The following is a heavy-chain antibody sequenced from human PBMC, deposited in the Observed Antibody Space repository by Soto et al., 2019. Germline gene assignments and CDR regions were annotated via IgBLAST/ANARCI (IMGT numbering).Heavy chain of an antibody. J-gene: IGHJ6*03. CDR1: GYTFTSYG. CDR2: ISAYNGNT. D-gene: IGHD4-17*01. CDR3: ARVAYGDYDRPYYYYYMDV. V-gene: IGHV1-18*01. Sequence: ASVKVSCKASGYTFTSYGISWVRQAPGQGLEWMGWISAYNGNTNYAQKLQGRVTMTTDTSTSTAYMELRSLRSDDTAVYYCARVAYGDYDRPYYYYYMDVWGKGTTVTVSS.